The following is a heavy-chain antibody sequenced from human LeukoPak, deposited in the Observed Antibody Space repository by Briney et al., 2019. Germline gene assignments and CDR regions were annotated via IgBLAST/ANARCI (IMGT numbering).Heavy chain of an antibody. V-gene: IGHV1-8*03. J-gene: IGHJ4*02. CDR3: ARGGGSSSSGPYYFDY. CDR2: MNPNSGNT. CDR1: GYTFTSYD. D-gene: IGHD6-6*01. Sequence: GASVKVSCKASGYTFTSYDINWVRQATGQGLEWMGWMNPNSGNTGYARKFQGRVTITRNTSISTAYMELSSLRSEGTAVYYCARGGGSSSSGPYYFDYWGQGTLVTVSS.